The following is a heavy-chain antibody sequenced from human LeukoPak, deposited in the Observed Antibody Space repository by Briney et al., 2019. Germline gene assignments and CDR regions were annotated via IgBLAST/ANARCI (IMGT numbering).Heavy chain of an antibody. CDR3: ARDPEKYYDILTGYYSSRSPFDY. Sequence: SETLSLTCTVSGGSISTYYWSWIRQPPGKGLEWIGYIYYSGSTNYNPSLKSRVTISVDTSKNQFSLKLSSVTAADTAVYYCARDPEKYYDILTGYYSSRSPFDYWGQGTLVTVSS. CDR2: IYYSGST. J-gene: IGHJ4*02. CDR1: GGSISTYY. V-gene: IGHV4-59*12. D-gene: IGHD3-9*01.